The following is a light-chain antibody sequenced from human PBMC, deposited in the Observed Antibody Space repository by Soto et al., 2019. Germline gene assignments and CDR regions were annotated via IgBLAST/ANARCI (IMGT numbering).Light chain of an antibody. V-gene: IGKV3-11*01. Sequence: VLTQSPGTLSLSPGERATLSCRASRPVNSYLNWYQQQPGQSPRLLMSDTSHRATGTPDRFSGSGSGTDFTLTISSLEPEDFGVYYCQQRSNWRSTFGQGTRLEMK. J-gene: IGKJ5*01. CDR2: DTS. CDR3: QQRSNWRST. CDR1: RPVNSY.